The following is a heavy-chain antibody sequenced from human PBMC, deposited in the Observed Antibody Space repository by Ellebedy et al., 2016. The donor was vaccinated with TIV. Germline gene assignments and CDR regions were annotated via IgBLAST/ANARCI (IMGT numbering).Heavy chain of an antibody. D-gene: IGHD2-2*01. Sequence: SVKVSCXASGGTFSSYAISWVRQAPGQGLEWMGGIIPIFGTANYAQKFQGRVTITADESTSTAYMELSSLRSEDTAVYYCARPEVGYCSSTSCYGGNWFDPWGQGTLVTVSS. CDR1: GGTFSSYA. J-gene: IGHJ5*02. CDR3: ARPEVGYCSSTSCYGGNWFDP. CDR2: IIPIFGTA. V-gene: IGHV1-69*13.